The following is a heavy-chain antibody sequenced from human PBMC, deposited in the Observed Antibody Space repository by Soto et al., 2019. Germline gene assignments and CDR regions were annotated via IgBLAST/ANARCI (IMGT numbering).Heavy chain of an antibody. CDR1: GFTFSSYG. D-gene: IGHD3-16*01. CDR2: ISYEGSNK. V-gene: IGHV3-30*18. Sequence: PGGSLRLSCAASGFTFSSYGMHWVRQAPGKGLEWVAVISYEGSNKYYADSVKGRFTISRDNSKNTLYLQKNSLRAEDTAVYYCAKDQKSSTVTFGYWGQGTLVTVSS. CDR3: AKDQKSSTVTFGY. J-gene: IGHJ4*02.